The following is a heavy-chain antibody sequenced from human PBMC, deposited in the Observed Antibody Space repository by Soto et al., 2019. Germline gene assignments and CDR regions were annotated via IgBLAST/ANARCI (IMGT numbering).Heavy chain of an antibody. CDR1: GYTFTSYD. CDR2: MNPNSGNT. CDR3: AIKARDYDFWSGPTRSFYYYGMDV. V-gene: IGHV1-8*01. J-gene: IGHJ6*02. D-gene: IGHD3-3*01. Sequence: ASVKVSCKASGYTFTSYDINWVRQATGQGLEGMGWMNPNSGNTGYAQKFQGRVTMTRNTSISTAYMELSSLRSEDTAVYYCAIKARDYDFWSGPTRSFYYYGMDVWGQGTTVTVSS.